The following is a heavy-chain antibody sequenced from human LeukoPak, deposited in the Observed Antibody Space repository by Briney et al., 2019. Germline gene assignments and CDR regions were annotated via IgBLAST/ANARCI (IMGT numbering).Heavy chain of an antibody. CDR3: ARGRGMATA. J-gene: IGHJ5*02. CDR1: GYTFTSSW. Sequence: GESLKFSCKGSGYTFTSSWMGGVRQLPGKGLEWMGIIYPGDSDTRYSPSFQGQVTISADKSISTAYLQWSSLKASDTAMYYCARGRGMATAWGQGTLVTVSS. CDR2: IYPGDSDT. D-gene: IGHD5-24*01. V-gene: IGHV5-51*01.